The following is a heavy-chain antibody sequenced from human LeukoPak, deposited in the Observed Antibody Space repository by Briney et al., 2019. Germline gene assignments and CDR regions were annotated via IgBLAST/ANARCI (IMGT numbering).Heavy chain of an antibody. CDR2: ISSSSYI. D-gene: IGHD2-15*01. V-gene: IGHV3-21*01. CDR3: ARDPSMLPGCLDY. J-gene: IGHJ4*02. Sequence: KTGGSLRLSCAASGFTFSSYSMNWVRQAPGKGLEWVSSISSSSYIYYADSVKGRFTISRDNAKNSLYLQMNRLRAEDTAVYYCARDPSMLPGCLDYWGQGTLVTVSS. CDR1: GFTFSSYS.